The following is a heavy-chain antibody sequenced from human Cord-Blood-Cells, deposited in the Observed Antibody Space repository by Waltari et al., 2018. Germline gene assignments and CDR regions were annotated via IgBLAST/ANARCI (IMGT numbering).Heavy chain of an antibody. CDR1: GGTFSSYA. D-gene: IGHD1-26*01. Sequence: QVQLVQSGAEVKKPGSSVKVSCKASGGTFSSYAIRWVRQAPGQGLEWMGRIIPILGIANYAQKFQGRVTITADKSTSTAYMELSSLRSEDTAVYYCATVAGSYYFDYWGQGTLVTVSS. J-gene: IGHJ4*02. CDR3: ATVAGSYYFDY. V-gene: IGHV1-69*09. CDR2: IIPILGIA.